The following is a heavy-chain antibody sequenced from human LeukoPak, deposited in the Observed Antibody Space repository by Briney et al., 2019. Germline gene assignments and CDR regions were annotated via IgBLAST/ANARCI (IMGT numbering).Heavy chain of an antibody. D-gene: IGHD7-27*01. Sequence: SQTLSLTCTVSGGSISSGSYYWRWLRQPAGKGLEWIGRIYTSGSTNYNPSLKSRVTISVDTSKNQFSLKLSSVTAADTAVYYCARLAWGRLDYWGQGTLVTVSS. V-gene: IGHV4-61*02. CDR2: IYTSGST. CDR3: ARLAWGRLDY. CDR1: GGSISSGSYY. J-gene: IGHJ4*02.